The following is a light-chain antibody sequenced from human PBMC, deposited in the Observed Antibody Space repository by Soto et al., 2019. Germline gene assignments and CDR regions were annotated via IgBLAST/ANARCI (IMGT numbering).Light chain of an antibody. V-gene: IGLV2-14*01. CDR2: EVS. CDR1: SSDIGNYDF. J-gene: IGLJ1*01. Sequence: QSVLTQPASVSGSPGQSITISCTGTSSDIGNYDFVSWYQQVPGTAPKAMIYEVSSRPSGVSNRFSGSKSGNTASLTISGLQAEDEADYYCFSYTSSTAYVFGTGTKVTVL. CDR3: FSYTSSTAYV.